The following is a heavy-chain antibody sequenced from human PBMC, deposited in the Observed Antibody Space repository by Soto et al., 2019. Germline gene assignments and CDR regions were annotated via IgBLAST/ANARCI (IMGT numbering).Heavy chain of an antibody. J-gene: IGHJ4*02. CDR1: GFTFSSYG. V-gene: IGHV3-33*01. D-gene: IGHD3-22*01. CDR3: ASERYDSRGYPLDY. CDR2: IWYDGSNK. Sequence: QVQLVESGGGVVQPGRSLRLSCAASGFTFSSYGMHWVRQAPGKGLEWVAVIWYDGSNKYYADSVKGRFTISRDNSKNTLYLQMNSLSAEDTAVYYCASERYDSRGYPLDYWGQGTLVTVSS.